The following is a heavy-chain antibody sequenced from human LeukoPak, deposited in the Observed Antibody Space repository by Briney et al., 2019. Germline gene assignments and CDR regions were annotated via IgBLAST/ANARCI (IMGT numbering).Heavy chain of an antibody. CDR2: INYSGST. Sequence: SETLSLTCTVSGGSISSYYWSWIRQPPGKGLEWIGYINYSGSTNYNPSLKSRVTISVDTSKNQFSLKLSSVTAADTAVYYCARDIGGGYCSSTSCYMRAFDIWGQGTMVTVSS. V-gene: IGHV4-59*01. J-gene: IGHJ3*02. CDR3: ARDIGGGYCSSTSCYMRAFDI. CDR1: GGSISSYY. D-gene: IGHD2-2*02.